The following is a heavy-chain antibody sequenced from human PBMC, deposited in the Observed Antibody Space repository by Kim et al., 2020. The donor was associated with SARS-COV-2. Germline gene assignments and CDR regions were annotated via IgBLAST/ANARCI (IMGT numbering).Heavy chain of an antibody. D-gene: IGHD6-19*01. V-gene: IGHV3-53*04. CDR3: ARGYSSGWSYYFDY. J-gene: IGHJ4*02. Sequence: GGSLRPSCAASGFTVSSNYMSWVRQAPGKGLEWVSGIYSGGSTYYADSVKGRFAISRHNSKNTLYLQMNSLRAEDTAGYYCARGYSSGWSYYFDYWGQG. CDR1: GFTVSSNY. CDR2: IYSGGST.